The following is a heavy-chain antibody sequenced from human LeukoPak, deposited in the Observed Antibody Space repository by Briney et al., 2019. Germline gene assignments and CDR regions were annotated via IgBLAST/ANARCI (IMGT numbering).Heavy chain of an antibody. CDR3: ARQEYGGYDY. CDR1: GFTFTTYT. CDR2: ISGGGDST. Sequence: PGGSLRLSCAASGFTFTTYTMHWVRQAPGKGLESVSAISGGGDSTYYANSVKGRFTISRDNSKNTLYLQMDSLRAEDLAVYFCARQEYGGYDYWGQGTLVTVSA. V-gene: IGHV3-64*01. D-gene: IGHD4-23*01. J-gene: IGHJ4*02.